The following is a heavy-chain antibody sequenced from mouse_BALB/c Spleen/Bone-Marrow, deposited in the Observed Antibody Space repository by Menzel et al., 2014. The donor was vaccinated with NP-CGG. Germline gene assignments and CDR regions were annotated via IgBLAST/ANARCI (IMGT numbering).Heavy chain of an antibody. CDR3: ARERISTPYFDS. V-gene: IGHV1-4*02. J-gene: IGHJ2*01. D-gene: IGHD1-1*01. CDR1: GYTFTSYT. CDR2: FNPRGGYT. Sequence: QVQLQQPASELARPGASVKLSCRASGYTFTSYTMQWVKQRPGQGLEWIGYFNPRGGYTDYNQKFKDRTALTADKSSSTAYMQMSRVTSEGSAVYYCARERISTPYFDSCGQGTPLTDSS.